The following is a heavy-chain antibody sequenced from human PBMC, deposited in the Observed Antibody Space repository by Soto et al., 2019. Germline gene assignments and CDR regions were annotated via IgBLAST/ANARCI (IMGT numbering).Heavy chain of an antibody. J-gene: IGHJ4*02. CDR3: ARGRDIVAGQFEY. CDR1: GCSIGTYY. D-gene: IGHD5-12*01. Sequence: SETLSLTCTFSGCSIGTYYWSWIRQPPQKRLEWIGYIYYSGSTNQNPSLKSRVTMSVDTSKNQFSLKVKSVTAADTAMYYCARGRDIVAGQFEYWGQGILVTVSS. V-gene: IGHV4-59*01. CDR2: IYYSGST.